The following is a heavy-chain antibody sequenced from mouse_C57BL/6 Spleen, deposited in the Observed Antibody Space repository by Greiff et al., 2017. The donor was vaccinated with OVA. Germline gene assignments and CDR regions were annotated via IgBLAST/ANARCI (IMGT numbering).Heavy chain of an antibody. D-gene: IGHD2-1*01. CDR3: ARGGYGNYVLYYAMDY. CDR1: GYAFSSYW. J-gene: IGHJ4*01. V-gene: IGHV1-80*01. CDR2: IYPGDGDT. Sequence: QVQLQQSGAELVKPGASVKISCKASGYAFSSYWMNWVKQRPGKGLEWIGQIYPGDGDTNYNGKFKGKATLTADKSSSTAYMQLSSLTSEDSAVYFCARGGYGNYVLYYAMDYWGQGTSVTVSS.